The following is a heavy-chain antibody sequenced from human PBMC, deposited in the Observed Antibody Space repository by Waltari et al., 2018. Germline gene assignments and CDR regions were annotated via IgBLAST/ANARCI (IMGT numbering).Heavy chain of an antibody. CDR2: IYHSGST. J-gene: IGHJ2*01. V-gene: IGHV4-38-2*01. Sequence: QVQLQESGPGLVKPSETLSLTCAVSGYSISSGYYWGWIRQPPGKGLEWIGSIYHSGSTYYNPSLKSRVTRSVDTSKNQFSLKLSSVTAADTAVYYGARKVATVTSQAFYKHWYFDLWGRGTLVTVSS. CDR3: ARKVATVTSQAFYKHWYFDL. D-gene: IGHD4-17*01. CDR1: GYSISSGYY.